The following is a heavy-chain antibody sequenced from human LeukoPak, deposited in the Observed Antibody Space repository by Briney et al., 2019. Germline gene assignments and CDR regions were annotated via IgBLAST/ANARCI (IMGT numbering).Heavy chain of an antibody. Sequence: PSETLSLTCSVSGGSISDSYWSWIRQPPGKGLEWIGYIYYSGSTNYNPSLKSRVTISVDTSKNQFSLKLSSVTAADTAVYYCARHHPPYYDFWSGYPPDGGYYYGMDVWGQGTTVTVSS. CDR1: GGSISDSY. D-gene: IGHD3-3*01. CDR3: ARHHPPYYDFWSGYPPDGGYYYGMDV. V-gene: IGHV4-59*08. J-gene: IGHJ6*02. CDR2: IYYSGST.